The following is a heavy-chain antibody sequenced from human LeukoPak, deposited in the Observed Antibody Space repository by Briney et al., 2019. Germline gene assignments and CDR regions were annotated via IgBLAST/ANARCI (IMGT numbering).Heavy chain of an antibody. CDR3: ARVIAAAGVPYYFDY. V-gene: IGHV4-34*01. D-gene: IGHD6-13*01. J-gene: IGHJ4*02. Sequence: SETLSLTCAVYGGSFSGYYWSWIRQPPGKGLEWIGEINHSGSTNYNPSLKSRVTISVDTSKNQFSLKLSSVTAADTAMYYCARVIAAAGVPYYFDYWGQGTLVTVSS. CDR2: INHSGST. CDR1: GGSFSGYY.